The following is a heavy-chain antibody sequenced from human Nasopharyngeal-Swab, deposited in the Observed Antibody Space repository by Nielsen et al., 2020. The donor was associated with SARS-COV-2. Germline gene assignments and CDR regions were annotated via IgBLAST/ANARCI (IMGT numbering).Heavy chain of an antibody. Sequence: GGSLRLSCGTSGFTFNNYNFNWVRQAPGQGLEWVSSISSSSSYIYYADSVKGRFTISRDNAKNSLYLQMNSLRAEDTAVYYCARDGLDYDFWSAYFMDVWGQGTTVTVSS. CDR2: ISSSSSYI. J-gene: IGHJ6*02. D-gene: IGHD3-3*01. CDR1: GFTFNNYN. V-gene: IGHV3-21*01. CDR3: ARDGLDYDFWSAYFMDV.